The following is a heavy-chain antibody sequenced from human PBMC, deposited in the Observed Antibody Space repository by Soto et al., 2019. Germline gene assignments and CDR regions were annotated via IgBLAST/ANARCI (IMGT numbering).Heavy chain of an antibody. CDR1: GFTFSDNS. CDR3: ARQRDGREGDY. CDR2: ISSTSTYI. J-gene: IGHJ4*02. Sequence: ESGGGLVKPGGSLRLSCAASGFTFSDNSMKWVRQAPGKGMEWVSPISSTSTYIFYADSLKGRFTISRDNAKNSLYLQMNSLRAEDPAVYYCARQRDGREGDYWGRGTLVTVSS. V-gene: IGHV3-21*01. D-gene: IGHD1-26*01.